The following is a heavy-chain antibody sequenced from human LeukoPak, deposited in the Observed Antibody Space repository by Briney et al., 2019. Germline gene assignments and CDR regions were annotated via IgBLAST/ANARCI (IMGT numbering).Heavy chain of an antibody. CDR1: GGSISSSSYY. CDR2: IYYSGST. V-gene: IGHV4-39*07. Sequence: PSETLSLTCTVSGGSISSSSYYWGWIRQPPGKGLEWIGSIYYSGSTYYNPSLKSRVTISVDTSKNQFSLKLSSVTAADTAVYYCARVPREWLRSSYYYYMDVWGKGTTVTVSS. D-gene: IGHD5-12*01. CDR3: ARVPREWLRSSYYYYMDV. J-gene: IGHJ6*03.